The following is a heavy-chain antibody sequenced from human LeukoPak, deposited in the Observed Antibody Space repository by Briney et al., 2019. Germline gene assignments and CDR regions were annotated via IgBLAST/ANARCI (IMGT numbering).Heavy chain of an antibody. V-gene: IGHV1-46*01. Sequence: ASVKVSCKASGYTFTSYYMHWVRQAPGQGLEWMGIINPSGGSTSYAQKFQGRVTMTRDTSTSTVYMELSSLRSEDTAVYYCASPGGYSYGPTTFDYWGQGTLVTVSS. CDR2: INPSGGST. CDR3: ASPGGYSYGPTTFDY. J-gene: IGHJ4*02. CDR1: GYTFTSYY. D-gene: IGHD5-18*01.